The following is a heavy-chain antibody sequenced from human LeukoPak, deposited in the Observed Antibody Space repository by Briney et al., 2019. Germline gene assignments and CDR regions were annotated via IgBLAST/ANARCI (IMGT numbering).Heavy chain of an antibody. CDR3: VKDPTGTTGFDY. V-gene: IGHV3-64D*09. D-gene: IGHD1-7*01. CDR2: ISSNGGST. J-gene: IGHJ4*02. Sequence: GGSLRLSCSASGFTVSSYAMHWVRQAQWQGMEYVSAISSNGGSTYYADSVKGRFTISRDNSKNTLYLQMSSLRAEDTAVYYCVKDPTGTTGFDYWGQGTLVTVSS. CDR1: GFTVSSYA.